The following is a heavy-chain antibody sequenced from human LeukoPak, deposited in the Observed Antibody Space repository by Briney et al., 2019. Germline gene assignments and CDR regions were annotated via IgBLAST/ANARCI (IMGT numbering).Heavy chain of an antibody. CDR3: ARDHSTPSAGFMDV. Sequence: SETLSLTCTVSGDSINNYYWSWIRQPAGKGPEWIGRISTSGSTNYNPSFKSRVTISADTSKNQFSLWLTSVTAADTAVYYCARDHSTPSAGFMDVWGKGTTVTVSS. CDR1: GDSINNYY. J-gene: IGHJ6*03. D-gene: IGHD2-15*01. CDR2: ISTSGST. V-gene: IGHV4-4*07.